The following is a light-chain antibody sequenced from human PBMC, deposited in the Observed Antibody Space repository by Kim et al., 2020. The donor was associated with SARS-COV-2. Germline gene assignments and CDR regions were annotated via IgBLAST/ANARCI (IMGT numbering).Light chain of an antibody. CDR1: QSVSSN. CDR2: GAS. Sequence: EIVMTHSPGTLSVSPGERATLSCRASQSVSSNLAWYQQKPGQAPRLLIYGASTRATGIPARFSGSGSGTEFTLTISSLQSEDFAVYYCQQYDNWPPTFGQGTKVDIK. J-gene: IGKJ1*01. CDR3: QQYDNWPPT. V-gene: IGKV3-15*01.